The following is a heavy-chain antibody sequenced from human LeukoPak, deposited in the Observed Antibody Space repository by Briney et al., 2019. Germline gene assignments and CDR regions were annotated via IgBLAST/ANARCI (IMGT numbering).Heavy chain of an antibody. CDR1: GGTFSSYA. V-gene: IGHV1-69*05. CDR2: IIPIFGTA. Sequence: ASVKVSCKASGGTFSSYAISWVRQAPGQGLEWMGRIIPIFGTANYAQKFQGRVTITTDESTSTAYMELSSPRSEDTAVYYCAREPIVGATTEFYFDYWGQGTLVTVSS. J-gene: IGHJ4*02. D-gene: IGHD1-26*01. CDR3: AREPIVGATTEFYFDY.